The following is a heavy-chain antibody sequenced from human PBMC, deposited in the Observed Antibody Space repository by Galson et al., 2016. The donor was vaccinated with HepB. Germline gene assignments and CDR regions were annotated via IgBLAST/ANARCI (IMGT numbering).Heavy chain of an antibody. CDR1: GFTFNTHG. D-gene: IGHD2-15*01. J-gene: IGHJ2*01. Sequence: SLRLSCAASGFTFNTHGMAWVRQAPGNGLEWVSGISDRGANTYYADSVKGRFTSSRDNSENTLYLQMNSLRAEDTAIYYCATGFEGFCRGGSCYAPNAWGRGTLVTVSS. CDR2: ISDRGANT. CDR3: ATGFEGFCRGGSCYAPNA. V-gene: IGHV3-23*01.